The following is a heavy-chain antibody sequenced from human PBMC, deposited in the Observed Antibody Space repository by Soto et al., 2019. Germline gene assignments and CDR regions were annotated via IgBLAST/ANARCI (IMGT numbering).Heavy chain of an antibody. Sequence: GGSLRLSCAASGFTFSSYAMHWVRQAPGKGLEWVAVISYDGSNKYYADSVKGRFTISRDNSKNTLYLQMNSLRAEDTAVYYCARDLLNEYSSSWYDAFDIWGQGTMVTGS. D-gene: IGHD6-13*01. CDR3: ARDLLNEYSSSWYDAFDI. V-gene: IGHV3-30-3*01. CDR1: GFTFSSYA. CDR2: ISYDGSNK. J-gene: IGHJ3*02.